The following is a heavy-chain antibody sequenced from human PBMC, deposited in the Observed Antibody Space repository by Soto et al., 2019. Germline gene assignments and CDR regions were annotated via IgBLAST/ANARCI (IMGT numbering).Heavy chain of an antibody. CDR1: GLSITDSEMG. V-gene: IGHV2-26*01. J-gene: IGHJ5*02. Sequence: QVTLKESGPVLVKPTETLTLRCTVSGLSITDSEMGVSWIRQPPGQPLERLAHIDSSGEKSYRTFLKSRLAISKDTSKSQIVLTMTNMEPADTGTYYCARRHLAVAVSPWFDPWGQGIPVTVSS. D-gene: IGHD6-19*01. CDR3: ARRHLAVAVSPWFDP. CDR2: IDSSGEK.